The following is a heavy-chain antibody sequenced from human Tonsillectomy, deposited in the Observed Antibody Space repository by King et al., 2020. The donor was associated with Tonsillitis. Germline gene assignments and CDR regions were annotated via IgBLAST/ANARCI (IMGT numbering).Heavy chain of an antibody. CDR1: GFTFSSYG. D-gene: IGHD1-1*01. J-gene: IGHJ5*02. V-gene: IGHV3-33*05. CDR3: VSDRWGSTGAWFDP. Sequence: VQLVESGGGVVQPGRSLRLSCAASGFTFSSYGMHWVRQAPGKGLEWVAVISYDESNKYYADSVKGRFTISRDNSKNTLCLQMNSLRAEDTAVYYCVSDRWGSTGAWFDPWGQGTLVTVSS. CDR2: ISYDESNK.